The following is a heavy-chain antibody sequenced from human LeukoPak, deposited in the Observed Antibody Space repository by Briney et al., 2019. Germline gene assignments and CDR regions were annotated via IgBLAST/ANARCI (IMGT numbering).Heavy chain of an antibody. CDR1: GGSISSYY. D-gene: IGHD5-24*01. CDR3: ARTIRRDENWFDP. J-gene: IGHJ5*02. V-gene: IGHV4-59*08. CDR2: IYYSGST. Sequence: SETLSLTCTVSGGSISSYYWSWIRQPPGKGLEWIGYIYYSGSTNYNPSLKSRVTISVDTSKNQFSLKLSSVTAADTAVYYCARTIRRDENWFDPWGQGTLVTVSS.